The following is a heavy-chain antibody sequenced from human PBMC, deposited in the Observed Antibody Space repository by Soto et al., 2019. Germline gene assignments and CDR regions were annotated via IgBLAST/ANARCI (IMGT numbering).Heavy chain of an antibody. Sequence: GASVKVSWKVSGNTLTEISMHWVRQAPGKGLEWMGGFDPEDGETIYAQKFQGRVTMTEDTSTDTAYMELSSLRSEDTAVYYCATDLGGSGSPNYYYYGMDVWGQGTTVTVSS. J-gene: IGHJ6*02. D-gene: IGHD3-10*01. V-gene: IGHV1-24*01. CDR1: GNTLTEIS. CDR2: FDPEDGET. CDR3: ATDLGGSGSPNYYYYGMDV.